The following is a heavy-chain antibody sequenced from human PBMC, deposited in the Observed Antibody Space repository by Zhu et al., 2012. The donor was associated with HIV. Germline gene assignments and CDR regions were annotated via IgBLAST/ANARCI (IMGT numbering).Heavy chain of an antibody. J-gene: IGHJ4*02. CDR1: GYSISSGYY. CDR3: ARGSGPDYFDY. CDR2: IYHSGST. Sequence: QVQLQESGPGLVKPSETLSLTCAVSGYSISSGYYWGWIRQPPGKGLEWIGSIYHSGSTYYNPSLKSRVTISVDTSKNQFSLKLSSVTAADTAVYYCARGSGPDYFDYWGQGTLVTVSS. D-gene: IGHD1-1*01. V-gene: IGHV4-38-2*01.